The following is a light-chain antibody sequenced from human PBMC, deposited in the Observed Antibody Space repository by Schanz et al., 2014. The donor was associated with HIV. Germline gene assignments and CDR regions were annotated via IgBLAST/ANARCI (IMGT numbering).Light chain of an antibody. J-gene: IGLJ1*01. Sequence: QSALTQPASVSGSPGQSISISCTGTSGDVGSYNYVSWYQQHPGKAPKLMIYDVSNRPSGVSNRFSGSKSGNTASLTVSGLQAEDEADYYCSSYAGSNKRYVFGTGTKLTVL. CDR2: DVS. CDR1: SGDVGSYNY. V-gene: IGLV2-14*03. CDR3: SSYAGSNKRYV.